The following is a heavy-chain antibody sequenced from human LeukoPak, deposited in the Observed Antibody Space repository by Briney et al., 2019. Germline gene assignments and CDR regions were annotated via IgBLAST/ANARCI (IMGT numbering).Heavy chain of an antibody. CDR2: IYYSGST. V-gene: IGHV4-59*01. D-gene: IGHD3-22*01. J-gene: IGHJ4*02. CDR1: GGSISSYY. CDR3: ARGIRLLTVDY. Sequence: PSETLSLTCTVSGGSISSYYWSWIRQPPGKGLEWIGYIYYSGSTNYNPSLKSRATISVDTSKNQFSLKLSSVTAADTAVYYCARGIRLLTVDYWGQGTLVTVSS.